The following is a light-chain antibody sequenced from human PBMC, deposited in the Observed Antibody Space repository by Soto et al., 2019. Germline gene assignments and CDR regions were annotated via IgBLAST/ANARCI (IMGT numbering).Light chain of an antibody. CDR1: SSDVGGFNY. V-gene: IGLV2-8*01. Sequence: QSALTQPPSASGSPGQSVTISCSGTSSDVGGFNYVSWYQQHPGRAPKVLIYEVNKRPSGVPDRFSGSKSGSTASLTVSGLQAEDEAEYYCHVWDSSSDHYVFGTGTKLTVL. CDR3: HVWDSSSDHYV. CDR2: EVN. J-gene: IGLJ1*01.